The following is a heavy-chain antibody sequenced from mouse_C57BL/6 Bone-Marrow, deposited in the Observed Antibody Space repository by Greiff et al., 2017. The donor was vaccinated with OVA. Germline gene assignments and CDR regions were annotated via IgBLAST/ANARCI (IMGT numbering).Heavy chain of an antibody. Sequence: VQLQQSGAELVKPGASVKISCKASGYAFSSYWMNWVKQRPGKGLEWIGQIYPGDGDTNYNGKFKGKATLTADKSSSTAYMQLSSLTSEDSAVYFCAREGSSCAMDYWGQGTSVTVSS. J-gene: IGHJ4*01. CDR1: GYAFSSYW. CDR3: AREGSSCAMDY. CDR2: IYPGDGDT. V-gene: IGHV1-80*01. D-gene: IGHD1-1*01.